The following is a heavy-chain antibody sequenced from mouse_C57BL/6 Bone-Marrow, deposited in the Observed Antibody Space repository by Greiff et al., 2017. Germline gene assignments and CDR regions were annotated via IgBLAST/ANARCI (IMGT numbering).Heavy chain of an antibody. D-gene: IGHD1-1*01. V-gene: IGHV1-61*01. Sequence: QVQLKQPGAELVRPGSSVKLSCKASGYTFTSYWMDWVKQRPGQGLEWIGNIYPSDSETHYTQKFKSKATLTVDKPSSTAYMQLSSLTSEDSAVYYCARDGSSYVDYWGQGTTLTVSS. CDR2: IYPSDSET. CDR1: GYTFTSYW. J-gene: IGHJ2*01. CDR3: ARDGSSYVDY.